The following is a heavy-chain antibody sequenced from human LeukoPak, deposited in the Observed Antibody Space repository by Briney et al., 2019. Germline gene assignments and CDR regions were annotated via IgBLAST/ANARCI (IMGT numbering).Heavy chain of an antibody. CDR2: IYTSGST. J-gene: IGHJ2*01. V-gene: IGHV4-4*07. CDR1: GGSISSYY. D-gene: IGHD3-3*01. Sequence: PSETLSLTCTVSGGSISSYYWSWIRQPAGKGLEWIGRIYTSGSTNYNPSLKSRVTMSVDTSKNQFSLKLSSVTVADTAVYYCARSRYYDFWSGPRDWYFDLWGRGTLVTVSS. CDR3: ARSRYYDFWSGPRDWYFDL.